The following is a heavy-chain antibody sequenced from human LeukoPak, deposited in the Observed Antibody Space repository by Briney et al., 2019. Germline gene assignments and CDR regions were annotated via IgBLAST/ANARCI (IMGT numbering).Heavy chain of an antibody. CDR1: GGSFSGYY. CDR2: INHSGST. D-gene: IGHD6-13*01. CDR3: ARRSIAAAGRSGDDYYYYMDV. V-gene: IGHV4-34*01. Sequence: PSETLSLTCAVYGGSFSGYYWSWIRQPPGKGLEWIGEINHSGSTNYNPSLKSRVTISVDTSKNQFSLKLSSVTAADTAVYYCARRSIAAAGRSGDDYYYYMDVWGKGTTVTISS. J-gene: IGHJ6*03.